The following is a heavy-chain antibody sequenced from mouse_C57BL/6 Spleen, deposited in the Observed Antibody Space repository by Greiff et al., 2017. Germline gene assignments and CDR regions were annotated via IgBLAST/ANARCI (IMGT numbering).Heavy chain of an antibody. D-gene: IGHD1-1*01. V-gene: IGHV1-82*01. CDR2: IYPGDGDT. J-gene: IGHJ2*01. CDR1: GYAFSSSW. CDR3: AREGNYYGSSYVDY. Sequence: QVQLQQPGPELVKPGASVKISCKASGYAFSSSWMNWVKQRPGKGLEWIGRIYPGDGDTNYNGKFKGKATLTADKSSSTAYMQLSSLTSEDSAVYFCAREGNYYGSSYVDYWGQGTTLTVSS.